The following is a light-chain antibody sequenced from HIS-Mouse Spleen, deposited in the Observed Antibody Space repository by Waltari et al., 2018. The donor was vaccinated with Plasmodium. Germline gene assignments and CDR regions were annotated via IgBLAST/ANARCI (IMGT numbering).Light chain of an antibody. CDR2: DVS. J-gene: IGLJ2*01. CDR3: SSYTSSSTVV. Sequence: QSALTQPASVSGSPGQSITISCTGTSSDVGGYKYVSWYQQHPGTATKLMIYDVSNRPSGDPHRFSGSKSGKPASLTISGLQAEDEADHYCSSYTSSSTVVFGGGTKLTVL. V-gene: IGLV2-14*03. CDR1: SSDVGGYKY.